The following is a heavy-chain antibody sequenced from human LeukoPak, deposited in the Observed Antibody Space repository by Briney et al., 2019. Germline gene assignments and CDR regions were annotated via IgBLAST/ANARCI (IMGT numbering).Heavy chain of an antibody. D-gene: IGHD5-24*01. CDR1: GGSINSIYW. Sequence: GTLSLTYAVSGGSINSIYWWSWVRQAPGKGLEWVANIKQYGSEKYYVDSVKGRFTISRDNDKNSLYLQMNSLRAEDTAVYYCARRRWLRDFDLWGRGTLVTVSS. CDR3: ARRRWLRDFDL. V-gene: IGHV3-7*01. CDR2: IKQYGSEK. J-gene: IGHJ2*01.